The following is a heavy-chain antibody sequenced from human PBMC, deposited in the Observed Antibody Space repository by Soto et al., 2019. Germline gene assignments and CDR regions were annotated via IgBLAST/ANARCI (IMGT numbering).Heavy chain of an antibody. CDR2: ISSSGSTI. V-gene: IGHV3-11*01. D-gene: IGHD4-4*01. Sequence: QVQLVESGGGLVKPGGSLRLSCAASGFTFSDYYMSWIRQAPGKGLEWVSYISSSGSTIYYADSVKGQFTISRDNAKNSLYLQMNSLRAEDTAVYYCARDATMTTVTRYYYYYMDVWGKGTTVTVSS. J-gene: IGHJ6*03. CDR1: GFTFSDYY. CDR3: ARDATMTTVTRYYYYYMDV.